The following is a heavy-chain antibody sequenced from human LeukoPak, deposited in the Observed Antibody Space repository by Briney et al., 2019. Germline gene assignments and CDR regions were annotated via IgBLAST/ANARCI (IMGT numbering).Heavy chain of an antibody. CDR1: GGSISSGGYY. D-gene: IGHD3-10*01. CDR2: ICYSGST. CDR3: ARDKRSQRGSGSYSPSSYYYYGMDV. J-gene: IGHJ6*02. V-gene: IGHV4-31*03. Sequence: SETLSLTCTVSGGSISSGGYYWSWIRQHPGKGLEWIGYICYSGSTYYNPSLKSRVTISVDTSKNQFSLKLSSVTAADTAVYYCARDKRSQRGSGSYSPSSYYYYGMDVWGQGTTVTVSS.